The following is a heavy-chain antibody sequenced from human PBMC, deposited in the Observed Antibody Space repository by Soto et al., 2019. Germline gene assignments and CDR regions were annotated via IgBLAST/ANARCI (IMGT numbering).Heavy chain of an antibody. CDR3: SQQKCDSRTYTGLDV. Sequence: PSQTLSLTCAISGDSVSSNSAAWNWIRQSPSRGLEWLGRAYYRSQWYYDSAVSVKSRITVIPDTSKNQFSLHLSSVTPEDTAIYYCSQQKCDSRTYTGLDVWGQGTTVTAP. CDR1: GDSVSSNSAA. V-gene: IGHV6-1*01. CDR2: AYYRSQWYY. J-gene: IGHJ6*02. D-gene: IGHD2-21*02.